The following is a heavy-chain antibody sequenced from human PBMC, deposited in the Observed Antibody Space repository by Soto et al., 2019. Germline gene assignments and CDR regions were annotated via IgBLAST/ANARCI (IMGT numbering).Heavy chain of an antibody. D-gene: IGHD6-19*01. CDR2: IIPIFGTA. J-gene: IGHJ6*02. CDR3: AREVGLVPHRMVYYYGMDV. CDR1: GVTFGCYA. Sequence: GPSLQVCCESPGVTFGCYAISWVRQDPEQVLEWMGGIIPIFGTANYAQKFQGRVTITADESTSTAYMELSSLRSEDTAVYYCAREVGLVPHRMVYYYGMDVWGQGTTVTVSS. V-gene: IGHV1-69*13.